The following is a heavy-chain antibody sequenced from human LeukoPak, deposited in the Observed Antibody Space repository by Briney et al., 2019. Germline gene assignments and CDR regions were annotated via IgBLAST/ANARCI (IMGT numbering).Heavy chain of an antibody. CDR2: IKRKGDDGTI. J-gene: IGHJ4*02. D-gene: IGHD3/OR15-3a*01. Sequence: GGSLRLSCAASGFTFSNAWMSWVRQAPGRGLEWVGRIKRKGDDGTIDYAAPVKGRLSISRDDSKNTLYLQVNSLKSEDTAVYYCTAGTGRSDFDYWGQGTLVTVSS. V-gene: IGHV3-15*01. CDR1: GFTFSNAW. CDR3: TAGTGRSDFDY.